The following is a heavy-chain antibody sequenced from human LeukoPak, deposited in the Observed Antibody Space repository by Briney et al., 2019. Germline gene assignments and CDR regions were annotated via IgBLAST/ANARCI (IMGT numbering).Heavy chain of an antibody. J-gene: IGHJ4*02. CDR1: GFTFKNHW. CDR3: ARDNLVIITGVELDY. V-gene: IGHV3-74*01. Sequence: HPGGSLRLSCAASGFTFKNHWMHWVRQVPGKGLLWVSRFNTDGSITTYADSVKGRFTISRDNAKNTLYLQMTSLRVEDTAIYYCARDNLVIITGVELDYWGQGALVTVSS. CDR2: FNTDGSIT. D-gene: IGHD1-20*01.